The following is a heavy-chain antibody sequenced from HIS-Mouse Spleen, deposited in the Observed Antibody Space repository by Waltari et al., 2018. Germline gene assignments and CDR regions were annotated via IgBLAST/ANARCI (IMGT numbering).Heavy chain of an antibody. J-gene: IGHJ3*02. V-gene: IGHV4-38-2*02. D-gene: IGHD6-6*01. CDR2: LYPSGST. Sequence: QVQLQESGPGLVKPSETLSLTCTVSGYSISSGYYWGWIRQPPGKGLAWIGSLYPSGSTCFNPALKRRVTISVDTSRNQFSLKLSSVTAADTAVYYCARDPGYSSSSNAFDIWGQGTMVTVSS. CDR1: GYSISSGYY. CDR3: ARDPGYSSSSNAFDI.